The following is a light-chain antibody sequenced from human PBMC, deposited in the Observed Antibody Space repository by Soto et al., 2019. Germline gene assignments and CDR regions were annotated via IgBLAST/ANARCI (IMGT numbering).Light chain of an antibody. CDR3: LQDHNSPLT. CDR1: QGIRND. Sequence: AIQMTQSPSSVSASVGDRVTITCRASQGIRNDLGWYQQKPGKAPKLLIYAASNLQSGVPSRFSGSGSGTDFILTISSLQPEDVAVYYCLQDHNSPLTFGQGTRVEIK. J-gene: IGKJ1*01. CDR2: AAS. V-gene: IGKV1-6*01.